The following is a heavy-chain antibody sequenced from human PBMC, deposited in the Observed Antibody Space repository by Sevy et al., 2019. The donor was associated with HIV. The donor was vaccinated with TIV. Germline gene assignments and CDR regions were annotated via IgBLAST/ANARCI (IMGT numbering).Heavy chain of an antibody. D-gene: IGHD2-15*01. J-gene: IGHJ4*02. CDR3: VRDGWNY. V-gene: IGHV3-21*01. Sequence: GGSLRLSCAASGFTFSTSTMNWVRQAPGKGLEWVSLITNSSSYIFYADSVKGRFNISRDNAKNSLFRQMNSLRAEDTAVYYCVRDGWNYWGQGTLVTVSS. CDR1: GFTFSTST. CDR2: ITNSSSYI.